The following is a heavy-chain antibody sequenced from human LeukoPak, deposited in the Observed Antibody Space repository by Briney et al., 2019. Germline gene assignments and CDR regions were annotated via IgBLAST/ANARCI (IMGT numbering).Heavy chain of an antibody. CDR2: INHSGST. CDR3: ARNGYSYGHDY. D-gene: IGHD5-18*01. Sequence: SQTLSLTCTVSGGSISSYYWSWIRQPPGKGLEWIGEINHSGSTNYNPSLKSRVTISVDTSKNQFSLKLSSVTAADTAVYYCARNGYSYGHDYWGQGTLVTVSS. V-gene: IGHV4-34*01. CDR1: GGSISSYY. J-gene: IGHJ4*02.